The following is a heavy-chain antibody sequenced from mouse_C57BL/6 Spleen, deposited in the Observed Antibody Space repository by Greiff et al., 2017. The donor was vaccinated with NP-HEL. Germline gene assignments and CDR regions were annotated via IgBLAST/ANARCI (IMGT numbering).Heavy chain of an antibody. CDR1: GFSLTSYG. CDR2: IWRGGST. Sequence: VKLVESGPGLVQPSQSLSITCTVSGFSLTSYGVHWVRQSPGKGLEWLGVIWRGGSTDYNAAFMSRLSITKDNSKSQVFFKMNSLQADDTAIYYCAKNPDSNYWYFDVWGTGTTVTVSS. D-gene: IGHD2-5*01. V-gene: IGHV2-5*01. J-gene: IGHJ1*03. CDR3: AKNPDSNYWYFDV.